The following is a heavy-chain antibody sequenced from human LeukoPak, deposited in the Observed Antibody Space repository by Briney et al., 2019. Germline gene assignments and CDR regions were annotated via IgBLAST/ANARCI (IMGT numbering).Heavy chain of an antibody. D-gene: IGHD6-6*01. Sequence: GGPLRLSFAASESTFSSYWLTWFRQPPGKGLDGLATIKQDGSAKYYVDSVKGRFTISRDNAKNSLYLQMNSLRAEDTAVYYCARDRKQLVGYYFDYWGQGTLVTVSS. V-gene: IGHV3-7*05. CDR1: ESTFSSYW. CDR3: ARDRKQLVGYYFDY. CDR2: IKQDGSAK. J-gene: IGHJ4*02.